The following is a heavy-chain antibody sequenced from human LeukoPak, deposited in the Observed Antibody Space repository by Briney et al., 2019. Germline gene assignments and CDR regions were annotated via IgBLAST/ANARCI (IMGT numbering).Heavy chain of an antibody. CDR1: GGSFRGYY. J-gene: IGHJ4*02. Sequence: SETLSLTCAVYGGSFRGYYWSWIRQPPGKWLEWIGEINHSGSTNYNPSLKSRVTRSVDTSKNQFSLKLSSVTAADTAVYYCARGRKDIVVVPAAIFGYWGQGTLVTVSS. D-gene: IGHD2-2*01. V-gene: IGHV4-34*01. CDR3: ARGRKDIVVVPAAIFGY. CDR2: INHSGST.